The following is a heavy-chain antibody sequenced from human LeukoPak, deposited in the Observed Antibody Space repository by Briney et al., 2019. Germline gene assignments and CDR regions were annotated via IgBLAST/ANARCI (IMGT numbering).Heavy chain of an antibody. J-gene: IGHJ6*03. CDR3: ARQGYSGYGASYYYMDV. V-gene: IGHV3-23*01. CDR1: GFTFSRSA. Sequence: GGSLRLSCAASGFTFSRSAMSWVRQAPGKGLEWVSTISGSGSAGSTYYADSVKGRFTISRDNSKNTLYLQMNSLRAEDTAVYYCARQGYSGYGASYYYMDVWGKGTTVTISS. CDR2: ISGSGSAGST. D-gene: IGHD5-12*01.